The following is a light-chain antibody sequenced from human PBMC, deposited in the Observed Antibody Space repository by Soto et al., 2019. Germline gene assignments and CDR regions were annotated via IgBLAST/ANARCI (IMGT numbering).Light chain of an antibody. CDR3: QRHAYSPIT. Sequence: EIVLTQSPGTLSLSPGERGTRSCRASQSVRTYLAWYQVKPGQAPRLLIYGASSRATGIPDRFSGSGSGTDFTLTISRLEPEDFAVYYCQRHAYSPITFGQGTRLEIK. J-gene: IGKJ5*01. CDR1: QSVRTY. V-gene: IGKV3-20*01. CDR2: GAS.